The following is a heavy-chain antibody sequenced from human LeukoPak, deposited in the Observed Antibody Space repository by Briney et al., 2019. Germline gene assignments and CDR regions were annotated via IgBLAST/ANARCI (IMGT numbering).Heavy chain of an antibody. CDR2: ISGSGGST. J-gene: IGHJ4*02. CDR3: AKDRAYGSGSYSY. V-gene: IGHV3-23*01. D-gene: IGHD3-10*01. CDR1: GFTFSSYG. Sequence: GGSLRLSCAASGFTFSSYGMSWVRQAPGKGLEWVSLISGSGGSTDYADSVKGRFTISRDNSKNTLYLQMNSLRAEDTAVYYCAKDRAYGSGSYSYWGQGTLVTVS.